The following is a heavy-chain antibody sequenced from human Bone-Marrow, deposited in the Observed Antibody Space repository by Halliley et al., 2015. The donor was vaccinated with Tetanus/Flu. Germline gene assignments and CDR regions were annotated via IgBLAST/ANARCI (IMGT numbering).Heavy chain of an antibody. Sequence: GREWVGHIYSNGSSNSSPSLKSRVTISLDMSNNRFSLRLSSVTAADTAVYYCARDAAPRRGLDVWGQGPTVIVSS. V-gene: IGHV4-61*03. CDR3: ARDAAPRRGLDV. J-gene: IGHJ6*02. D-gene: IGHD6-25*01. CDR2: IYSNGSS.